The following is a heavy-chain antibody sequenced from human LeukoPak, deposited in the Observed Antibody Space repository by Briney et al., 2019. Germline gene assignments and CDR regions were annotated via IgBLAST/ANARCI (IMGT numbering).Heavy chain of an antibody. Sequence: SETLSLTCTVSGGSISSSSYYWGWIRQPPGKGLEWIGSIYYSGSTYYNPSLKSRVTISVDTSKNQFSLKLSSVTAADTAVYYCARLRGRGYYDSSGYRFDYWGQGTLVTVSS. D-gene: IGHD3-22*01. CDR1: GGSISSSSYY. CDR2: IYYSGST. CDR3: ARLRGRGYYDSSGYRFDY. J-gene: IGHJ4*02. V-gene: IGHV4-39*07.